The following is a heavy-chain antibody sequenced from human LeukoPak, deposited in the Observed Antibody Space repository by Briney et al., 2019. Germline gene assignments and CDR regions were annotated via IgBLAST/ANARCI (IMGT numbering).Heavy chain of an antibody. CDR3: ASDPFDY. CDR1: GFPFSSYA. CDR2: ISYDGSNK. V-gene: IGHV3-30*03. J-gene: IGHJ4*02. Sequence: PGGPLRLSCAASGFPFSSYAMHWVRQAPGKGLEWVGVISYDGSNKYYADSVKGRFTISRDNSKNTLYLQMNSLRVEDTAVYYCASDPFDYWGQGTLVTVSS.